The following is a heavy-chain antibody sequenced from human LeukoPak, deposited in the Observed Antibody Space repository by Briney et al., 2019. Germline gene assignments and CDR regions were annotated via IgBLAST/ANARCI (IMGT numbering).Heavy chain of an antibody. CDR3: ARDTGDFWRFWVDAFDI. CDR2: IRHDGSKK. D-gene: IGHD3-3*01. J-gene: IGHJ3*02. CDR1: GFTFSTYG. Sequence: PGGSLRLSCAASGFTFSTYGMHWVRQAPGKGLEWVAFIRHDGSKKYYADSVKGRFTISRDNSKNTLYLQMNSLRAEDTAVYYCARDTGDFWRFWVDAFDIWGQGTMVTVSS. V-gene: IGHV3-30*02.